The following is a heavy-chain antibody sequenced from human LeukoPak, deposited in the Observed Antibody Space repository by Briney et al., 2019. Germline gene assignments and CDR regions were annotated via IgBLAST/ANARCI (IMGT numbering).Heavy chain of an antibody. CDR3: ARGNDSSGYYYFFDY. J-gene: IGHJ4*02. V-gene: IGHV3-64*01. CDR1: GCTFSRYA. D-gene: IGHD3-22*01. CDR2: ISTNGGST. Sequence: PGASLRLSCAASGCTFSRYAMHWVRLAPVWGLEFVSAISTNGGSTYYASTVKRRFTISRDNSKTTLYLQMVNLRPEDMAVYYCARGNDSSGYYYFFDYWGQGNLVTVSS.